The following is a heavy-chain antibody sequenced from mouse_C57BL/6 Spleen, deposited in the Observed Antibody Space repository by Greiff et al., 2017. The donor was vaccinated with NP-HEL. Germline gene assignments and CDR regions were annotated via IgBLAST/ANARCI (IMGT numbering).Heavy chain of an antibody. J-gene: IGHJ4*01. CDR2: INPNNGGT. D-gene: IGHD2-2*01. CDR3: ARDYGYDGGYAMDY. CDR1: GYTFTDYN. Sequence: VQLQQSGPELVKPGASVTMSCKASGYTFTDYNMHWVKQSHGKSLEWIGYINPNNGGTSYNQKFKGKATLTVNKSSSTAYMELRSLTSEDSAVYYCARDYGYDGGYAMDYWGQGTSVTVSS. V-gene: IGHV1-22*01.